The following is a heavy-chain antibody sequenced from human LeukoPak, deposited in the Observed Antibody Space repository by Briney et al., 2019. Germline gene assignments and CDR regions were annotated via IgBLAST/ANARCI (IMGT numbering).Heavy chain of an antibody. Sequence: PSETLSLTCAVYGGSFSGYYWSWIRQSPGKGLEWIGYIYYTGTTYYNPSLESRITISIDTSRNQFSLKLRSVTAADTAVYYCAREWFGELKGFDPWGQGTLVTVSS. V-gene: IGHV4-30-4*08. D-gene: IGHD3-10*01. CDR3: AREWFGELKGFDP. CDR2: IYYTGTT. J-gene: IGHJ5*01. CDR1: GGSFSGYY.